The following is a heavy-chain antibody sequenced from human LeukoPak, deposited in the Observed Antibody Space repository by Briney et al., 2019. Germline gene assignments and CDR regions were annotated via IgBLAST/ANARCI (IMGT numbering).Heavy chain of an antibody. CDR2: INWNGGST. Sequence: GGTLRLSCAGSGFSFSSHGMSWVRQAPGKGLEWVSGINWNGGSTGYADSVKGRFTISRDNAKNSLYLQMNGLRAEDTALYYCARDGPAIKYYDILTGYYSDAFDIWGQGTMVTVSS. CDR3: ARDGPAIKYYDILTGYYSDAFDI. V-gene: IGHV3-20*04. J-gene: IGHJ3*02. D-gene: IGHD3-9*01. CDR1: GFSFSSHG.